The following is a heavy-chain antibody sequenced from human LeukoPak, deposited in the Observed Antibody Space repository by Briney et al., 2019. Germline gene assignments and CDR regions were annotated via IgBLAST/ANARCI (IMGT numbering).Heavy chain of an antibody. CDR1: GYTFTSYA. J-gene: IGHJ4*02. V-gene: IGHV7-4-1*02. Sequence: ASVKVSCEASGYTFTSYAMNWVRQAPGQGLEWMGWINTNTGNPTYAQGFTGRFVFSLDTSVSTAYLQISSLKAEDTAVYYRARESSGWYADYWGQGTLVTVSS. D-gene: IGHD6-19*01. CDR2: INTNTGNP. CDR3: ARESSGWYADY.